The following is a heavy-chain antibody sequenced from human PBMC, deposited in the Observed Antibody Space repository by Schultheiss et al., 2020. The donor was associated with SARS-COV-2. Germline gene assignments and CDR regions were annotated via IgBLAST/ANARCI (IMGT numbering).Heavy chain of an antibody. Sequence: GESLKISCAASGFTFSSYGMHWVRQAPGKGLEWVAVIWYDGSNKYYADSVKGRFTISRDNSKNTLYLQMNSLRAEDTAVYYCARGRGGYYYYGMDVWGQGTTVTVSS. CDR2: IWYDGSNK. CDR3: ARGRGGYYYYGMDV. V-gene: IGHV3-33*01. J-gene: IGHJ6*02. CDR1: GFTFSSYG. D-gene: IGHD3-16*01.